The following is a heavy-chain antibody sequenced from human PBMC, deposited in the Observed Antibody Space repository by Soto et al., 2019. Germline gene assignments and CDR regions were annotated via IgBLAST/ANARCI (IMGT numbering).Heavy chain of an antibody. CDR2: ISSGSDYI. CDR3: ARSPVGDAFNV. V-gene: IGHV3-21*01. J-gene: IGHJ3*01. Sequence: EVQLVESGGGLVKPGGSLRLSCAASGFTFSSYSMNWVRQAPGKGLEWVSSISSGSDYIFYADSVKGRFTISRDNAKNSLFLQMNSLTVEETAVYYCARSPVGDAFNVWGQGTVVTVSS. CDR1: GFTFSSYS.